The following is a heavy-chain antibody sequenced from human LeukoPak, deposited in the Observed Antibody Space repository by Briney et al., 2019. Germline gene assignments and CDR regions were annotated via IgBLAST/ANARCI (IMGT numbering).Heavy chain of an antibody. V-gene: IGHV4-39*01. CDR3: ARGADYGDSTDAFEI. CDR2: IYYSGST. Sequence: SETLSLTCTVSGGSISSSSYYWGWIRQPPGKGLEWIGSIYYSGSTYYNPSLKSRVTISVDTSKNQFSLKLSSVTAADTAVYYCARGADYGDSTDAFEIWGQGTMVTVSS. D-gene: IGHD4-17*01. CDR1: GGSISSSSYY. J-gene: IGHJ3*02.